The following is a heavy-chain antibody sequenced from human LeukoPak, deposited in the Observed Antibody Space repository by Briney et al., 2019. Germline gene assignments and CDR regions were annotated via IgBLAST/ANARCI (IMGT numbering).Heavy chain of an antibody. CDR2: IYPGDCDT. Sequence: GGSLKISCQGFGYSFTSYWIGWVRQMPGKGLEWMGIIYPGDCDTRYSPSFQGQVTISPDKSLTTAYLQWSSLKASDTAMYYCARGYSSTWYLDYWGQRTLVTVSS. CDR3: ARGYSSTWYLDY. CDR1: GYSFTSYW. D-gene: IGHD6-13*01. V-gene: IGHV5-51*01. J-gene: IGHJ4*02.